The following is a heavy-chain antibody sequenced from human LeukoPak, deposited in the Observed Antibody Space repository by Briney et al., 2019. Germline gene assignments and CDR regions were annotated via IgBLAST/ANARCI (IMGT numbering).Heavy chain of an antibody. Sequence: GGSLRLSCAASGFTFSSYWMNWVRQAPGKGLEWVANIRSDGSDEYYVDSVKGRFTISRDNAENSLYLQMNSLRAEDTAVYYCARENFQYWAQGTLVTVSS. CDR1: GFTFSSYW. V-gene: IGHV3-7*04. CDR3: ARENFQY. J-gene: IGHJ4*02. CDR2: IRSDGSDE.